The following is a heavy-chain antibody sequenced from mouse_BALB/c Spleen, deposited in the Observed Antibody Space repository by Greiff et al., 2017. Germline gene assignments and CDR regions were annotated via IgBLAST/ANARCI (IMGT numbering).Heavy chain of an antibody. D-gene: IGHD2-1*01. CDR3: ARSGNYYFDY. V-gene: IGHV1-69*01. CDR2: IDTSDSYT. Sequence: QVQLQQPGAELVMPGASVKMSCKASGYTFTDYWMHWVKQRPGQGLEWIGAIDTSDSYTSYNQKFKGKATLTVDESSSTAYMQLSSLTSEDSAVYYCARSGNYYFDYWGQGTTLTVSS. CDR1: GYTFTDYW. J-gene: IGHJ2*01.